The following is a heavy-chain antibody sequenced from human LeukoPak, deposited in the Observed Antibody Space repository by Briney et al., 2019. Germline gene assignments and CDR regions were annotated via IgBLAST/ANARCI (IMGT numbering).Heavy chain of an antibody. Sequence: ASVKVSCKASGYIFTNYVISWVRQAPGQGLEWMGWISGYNGYTHYAQNLKGRVTMTTDTSTRTAYMEMRSLRSEDTAVYYCARDGFYGETENSSGYDAFDIWGQGTMVTVSS. V-gene: IGHV1-18*01. CDR1: GYIFTNYV. CDR2: ISGYNGYT. D-gene: IGHD3-22*01. CDR3: ARDGFYGETENSSGYDAFDI. J-gene: IGHJ3*02.